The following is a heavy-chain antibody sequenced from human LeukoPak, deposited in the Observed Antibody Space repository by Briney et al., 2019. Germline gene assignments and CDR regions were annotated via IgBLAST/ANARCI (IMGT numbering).Heavy chain of an antibody. CDR2: IKQDGSEK. V-gene: IGHV3-7*03. D-gene: IGHD6-13*01. Sequence: PGGSLRLSCAASGFTLSSYWMSWVRQAPGKGLEWVANIKQDGSEKYYVDSVKGRFTISRDNAKNSLYLQMNSLKTEDTAVYYCTTDSSWYFDYWGQGTLVTVSS. CDR3: TTDSSWYFDY. J-gene: IGHJ4*02. CDR1: GFTLSSYW.